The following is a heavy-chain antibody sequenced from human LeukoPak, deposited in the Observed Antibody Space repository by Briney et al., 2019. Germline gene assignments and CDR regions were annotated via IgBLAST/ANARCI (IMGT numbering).Heavy chain of an antibody. Sequence: ASVKVSCKASGYTFTDYYIHWVRQAPGQGLEWMAWMNPNSGGTSYAQKFQGRVTMTRDTSISTAYMELSRLRSDDTAVYYCARARIVGATTFSWFDPWGQGTLVTVSS. CDR1: GYTFTDYY. CDR2: MNPNSGGT. V-gene: IGHV1-2*02. CDR3: ARARIVGATTFSWFDP. D-gene: IGHD1-26*01. J-gene: IGHJ5*02.